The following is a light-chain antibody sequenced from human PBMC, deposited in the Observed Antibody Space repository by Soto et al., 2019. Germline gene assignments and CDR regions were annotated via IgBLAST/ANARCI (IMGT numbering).Light chain of an antibody. CDR2: WSS. CDR1: QSVLFSSNNKNY. CDR3: QQYYSPPPT. J-gene: IGKJ4*01. Sequence: DIVMTQSPDSRAVSLGERATIKCKSSQSVLFSSNNKNYLAWYQQKLGQPPNLLIYWSSTRQSGVPDRFSGSGSGTDFTLTISSLQAEDVAVYYCQQYYSPPPTFGGGTKGDIK. V-gene: IGKV4-1*01.